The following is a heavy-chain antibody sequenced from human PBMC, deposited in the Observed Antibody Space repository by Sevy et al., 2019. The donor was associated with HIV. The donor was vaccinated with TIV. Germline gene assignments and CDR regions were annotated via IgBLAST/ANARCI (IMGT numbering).Heavy chain of an antibody. CDR3: ARYAPPYYYDIRGGEMDV. J-gene: IGHJ6*02. CDR2: IYYSGST. CDR1: GGSISSYY. V-gene: IGHV4-59*13. D-gene: IGHD3-22*01. Sequence: SETLSLTCTVSGGSISSYYWSWIRQPPGKGLEWIGYIYYSGSTNYNPSLKSRSTISVDTSKNQFSLKLSSVTAADTAVYYCARYAPPYYYDIRGGEMDVWGQGTTVTVSS.